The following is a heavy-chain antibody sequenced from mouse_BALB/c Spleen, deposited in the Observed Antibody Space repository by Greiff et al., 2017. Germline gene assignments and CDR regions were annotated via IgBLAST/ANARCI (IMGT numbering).Heavy chain of an antibody. CDR2: ISSGSSTI. CDR3: ARWRKGYYAMDY. V-gene: IGHV5-17*02. J-gene: IGHJ4*01. CDR1: GFTFSSFG. Sequence: EVQGVESGGGLVQPGGSRKLSCAASGFTFSSFGMHWVRQAPEKGLEWVAYISSGSSTIYYADTVKGRFTISRDNPKNTLFLQMTSLRSEDTAMYYCARWRKGYYAMDYWGQGTSVTVSS.